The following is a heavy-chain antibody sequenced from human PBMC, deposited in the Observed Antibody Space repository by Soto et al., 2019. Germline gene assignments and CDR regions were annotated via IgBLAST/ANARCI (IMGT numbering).Heavy chain of an antibody. CDR2: IKEDGSDK. Sequence: EVQLVESGGGLVQHGGSLRLSCAASGFTFSSYWMHWVRQAPGKGLEWVARIKEDGSDKDYVDSVKGRFTISRDNAKNSLYLQMNSLRAEDTAVYYCARSWSSAYDPWGQGTLVIVSS. CDR3: ARSWSSAYDP. CDR1: GFTFSSYW. D-gene: IGHD3-3*01. V-gene: IGHV3-7*01. J-gene: IGHJ5*02.